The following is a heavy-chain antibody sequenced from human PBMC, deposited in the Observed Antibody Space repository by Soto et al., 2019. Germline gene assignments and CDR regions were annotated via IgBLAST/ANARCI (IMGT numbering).Heavy chain of an antibody. CDR3: ARDRIVGATRYYYYGMDV. CDR1: GYTFTSYG. CDR2: ISAYNGNT. J-gene: IGHJ6*02. Sequence: ASVKVSCKASGYTFTSYGISWVRQAPGQGLEWMGWISAYNGNTNYAQELQGRVTMTTDTSTSTAYMELRSLRSDDTAVYYCARDRIVGATRYYYYGMDVWGQGTTVTVSS. V-gene: IGHV1-18*04. D-gene: IGHD1-26*01.